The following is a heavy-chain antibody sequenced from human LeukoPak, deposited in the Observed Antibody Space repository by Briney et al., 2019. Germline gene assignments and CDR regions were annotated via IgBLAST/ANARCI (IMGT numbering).Heavy chain of an antibody. J-gene: IGHJ4*02. CDR3: ARAQFDVDSSSHFDY. CDR2: IKQGGSEN. V-gene: IGHV3-7*01. D-gene: IGHD6-6*01. Sequence: GGSLRLSCAASGFTFSYYWMSWVRQAPGKGLEWVATIKQGGSENYYVDSVKGRFTISRDNAKNSLYLQMNSLRAEHTAVYYCARAQFDVDSSSHFDYRGQGTLVTVSS. CDR1: GFTFSYYW.